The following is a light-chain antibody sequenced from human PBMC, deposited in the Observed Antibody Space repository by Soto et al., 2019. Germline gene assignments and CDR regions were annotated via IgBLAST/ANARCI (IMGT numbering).Light chain of an antibody. CDR3: QQTYSTPPLT. CDR2: VAS. J-gene: IGKJ4*01. CDR1: QSITTY. V-gene: IGKV1-39*01. Sequence: DIQMTQSPSSLSASVGDIVTITCRASQSITTYLHWYQQKPWKAPKLLIYVASSLQSEVPSRFSGNGSGADFALTISSLQPEDFATYFCQQTYSTPPLTFGGGTKVEIK.